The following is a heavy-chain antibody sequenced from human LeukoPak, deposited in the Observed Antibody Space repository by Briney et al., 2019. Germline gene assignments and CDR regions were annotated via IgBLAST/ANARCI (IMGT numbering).Heavy chain of an antibody. D-gene: IGHD4-23*01. CDR3: ARGTDYGGNPGYFDY. CDR2: IYSGGST. V-gene: IGHV3-53*01. J-gene: IGHJ4*02. CDR1: GFTVSSNY. Sequence: GGSLRLSCAASGFTVSSNYMSWVRQAPGKGLEWVSVIYSGGSTYYADSVKGRFTISRDNSKNTLYLQMNSLRAEDTAVYYCARGTDYGGNPGYFDYWGQGTLVTVSS.